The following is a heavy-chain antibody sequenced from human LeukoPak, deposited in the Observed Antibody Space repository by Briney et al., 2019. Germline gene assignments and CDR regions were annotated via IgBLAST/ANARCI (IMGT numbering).Heavy chain of an antibody. J-gene: IGHJ3*02. V-gene: IGHV3-7*01. D-gene: IGHD3-9*01. CDR1: GFTFSSYW. CDR3: ARTYYDILTGKNDAFDI. CDR2: IKQDGSEK. Sequence: GGSLRLSCAASGFTFSSYWMSWVRQAPGKGLEWVANIKQDGSEKYYVDSVKGRFTISRDNAKNSLYMQMNSLRDEDTAVYYCARTYYDILTGKNDAFDIWGQGTMVTVSS.